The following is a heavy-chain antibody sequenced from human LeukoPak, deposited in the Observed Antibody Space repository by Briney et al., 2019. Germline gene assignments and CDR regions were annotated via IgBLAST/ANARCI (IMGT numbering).Heavy chain of an antibody. D-gene: IGHD6-13*01. CDR3: GGIATAGTVDF. J-gene: IGHJ4*02. V-gene: IGHV4-4*09. CDR2: IDTSGTT. CDR1: GASVTAYH. Sequence: KPSETLSLTCSVCGASVTAYHWTWIRQPPGKGLQWIGYIDTSGTTNYIPSLKSRAFISVDTSKNQFSLRLTSVTAADTAVYHCGGIATAGTVDFWGRGALVTVSS.